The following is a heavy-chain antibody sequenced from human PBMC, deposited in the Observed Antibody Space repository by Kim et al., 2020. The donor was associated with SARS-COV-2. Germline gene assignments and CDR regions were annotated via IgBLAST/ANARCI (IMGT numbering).Heavy chain of an antibody. D-gene: IGHD1-1*01. CDR2: T. Sequence: TRYSPSFQGQVTISTDKSTSTAYLQWSGLKASDTAIYYCARRGGSLNFFDYWGQGILVTVSS. V-gene: IGHV5-51*01. CDR3: ARRGGSLNFFDY. J-gene: IGHJ4*02.